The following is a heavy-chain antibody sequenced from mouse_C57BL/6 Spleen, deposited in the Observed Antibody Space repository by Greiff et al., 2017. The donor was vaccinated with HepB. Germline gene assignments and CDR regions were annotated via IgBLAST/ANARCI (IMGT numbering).Heavy chain of an antibody. V-gene: IGHV5-4*03. CDR2: ISDGGSYT. CDR3: ARSSNPAWFAY. J-gene: IGHJ3*01. CDR1: GFTFSSYA. Sequence: DVKLVESGGGLVKPGGSLKLSCAASGFTFSSYAMSWVRQTPEKRLEWVATISDGGSYTYYPDNVKGRFTISRDNAKNNLYLQMSHLKSEDTAMYYCARSSNPAWFAYWGQGTLVTVSA. D-gene: IGHD2-5*01.